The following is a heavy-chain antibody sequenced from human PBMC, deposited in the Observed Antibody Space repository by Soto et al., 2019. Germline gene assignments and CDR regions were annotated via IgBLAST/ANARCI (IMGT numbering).Heavy chain of an antibody. Sequence: QVQLQESGPGLVKPSETLSLTCTVSGDSIRNSYYWNWIRQPPGKGLDWIGYIYYSGITYYNPSLKSRVTMSADPSKNQFSLTLTSVTATDTAVYYCARPRDVYSTSGAFDIWGQGTMVTVSS. CDR3: ARPRDVYSTSGAFDI. V-gene: IGHV4-59*12. D-gene: IGHD2-2*01. CDR2: IYYSGIT. J-gene: IGHJ3*02. CDR1: GDSIRNSYY.